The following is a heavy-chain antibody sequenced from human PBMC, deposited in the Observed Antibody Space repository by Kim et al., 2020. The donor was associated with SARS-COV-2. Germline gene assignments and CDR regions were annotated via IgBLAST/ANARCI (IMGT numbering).Heavy chain of an antibody. CDR3: ASRLAVTGTRHFDF. V-gene: IGHV3-7*03. J-gene: IGHJ4*02. CDR1: GFTFTYYW. Sequence: GGSLRLSCAASGFTFTYYWMTWVRQAPGKRLEWVANIKEDGTEKYYVDSVKGRFTISRDNAKNSLYLQMNSLRAGDTAVYYCASRLAVTGTRHFDFWGQGTLVAVSS. CDR2: IKEDGTEK. D-gene: IGHD6-19*01.